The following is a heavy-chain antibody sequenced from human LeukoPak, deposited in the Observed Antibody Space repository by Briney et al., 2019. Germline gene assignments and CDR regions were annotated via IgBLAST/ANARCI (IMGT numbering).Heavy chain of an antibody. CDR2: IKQDGSEK. V-gene: IGHV3-7*01. D-gene: IGHD5-18*01. CDR1: GFTFSSYW. J-gene: IGHJ4*02. CDR3: ARDGPYSYDFDY. Sequence: GGPLRLSCAASGFTFSSYWMRWVRQAPGKGLEWVANIKQDGSEKYYVDSVKGRFTISRDNAKNSLYLQMNSLRAEDTAVYYCARDGPYSYDFDYWGQGTLVTVSS.